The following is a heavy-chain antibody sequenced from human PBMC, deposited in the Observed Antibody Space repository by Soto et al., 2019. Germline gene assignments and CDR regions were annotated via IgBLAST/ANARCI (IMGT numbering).Heavy chain of an antibody. V-gene: IGHV3-30*18. D-gene: IGHD5-18*01. CDR2: ISYDGSNK. Sequence: GGSLRLSCAASGFTFSSYGMHWVRQAPGKGLEWVAVISYDGSNKYYADSVKGRFTISRDNSKNTLYLQMNSLRAEDTAVYYCAKDLSTAMLSPTLRLGYYYYYGMDVWGQGTTVTVSS. CDR1: GFTFSSYG. J-gene: IGHJ6*02. CDR3: AKDLSTAMLSPTLRLGYYYYYGMDV.